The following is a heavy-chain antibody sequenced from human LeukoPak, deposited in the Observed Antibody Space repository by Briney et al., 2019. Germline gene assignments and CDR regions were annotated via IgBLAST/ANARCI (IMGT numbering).Heavy chain of an antibody. V-gene: IGHV1-69*06. Sequence: SVKVSCKASGGTFSSYAISWVRQAPGQGLEWMGGIIPIFGTANYAQKFQGRVTITADKSTSTAYMELSSLRSEDTAVYYCASPARIAAAGAYFDYWGQGTLVTVSS. J-gene: IGHJ4*02. CDR1: GGTFSSYA. D-gene: IGHD6-13*01. CDR2: IIPIFGTA. CDR3: ASPARIAAAGAYFDY.